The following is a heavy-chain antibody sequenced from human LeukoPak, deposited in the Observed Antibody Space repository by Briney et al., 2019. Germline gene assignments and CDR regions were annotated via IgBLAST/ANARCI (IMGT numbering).Heavy chain of an antibody. D-gene: IGHD3-10*01. J-gene: IGHJ4*02. CDR2: IKQDGSEK. Sequence: PSETLSLTCTVSGGSISRSHYYWGWIRQPPGKGLEWVANIKQDGSEKYYVDSVKGRFTTSRDNAKNSLYLQMNSLRAEDTAVYYCARDLWFGESYFDYWGQGTLVTVSS. CDR3: ARDLWFGESYFDY. CDR1: GGSISRSHYY. V-gene: IGHV3-7*01.